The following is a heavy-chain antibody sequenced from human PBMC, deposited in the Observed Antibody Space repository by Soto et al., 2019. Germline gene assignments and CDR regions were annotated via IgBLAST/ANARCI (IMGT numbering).Heavy chain of an antibody. V-gene: IGHV4-59*01. CDR1: GCSLRRFY. J-gene: IGHJ5*02. Sequence: VPVQGAGPGMVEASGALSPNFPGSGCSLRRFYWSLVRPPPGEGLGVVGYIYYTGSNNYNPSLKSRVTISVDTSKNQFSLKLSSVTAADTAVYYCARVPYSSGWYAAGWFDPWGQGTLVTVSS. CDR3: ARVPYSSGWYAAGWFDP. CDR2: IYYTGSN. D-gene: IGHD6-19*01.